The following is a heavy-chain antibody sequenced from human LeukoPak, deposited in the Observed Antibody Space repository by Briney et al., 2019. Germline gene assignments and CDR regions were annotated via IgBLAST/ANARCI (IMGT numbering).Heavy chain of an antibody. D-gene: IGHD2-15*01. Sequence: GGTLRLSCAASGFTFSSHGMSWVRQAPGKGLEWVSTISGSGDNTYYADSVKGRFTISRDSSKNTLFLQMNRLRPEDAAVYYCAKAPVTTCRGAFCYPFDYWGLGTLVTVSS. CDR3: AKAPVTTCRGAFCYPFDY. CDR1: GFTFSSHG. J-gene: IGHJ4*02. V-gene: IGHV3-23*01. CDR2: ISGSGDNT.